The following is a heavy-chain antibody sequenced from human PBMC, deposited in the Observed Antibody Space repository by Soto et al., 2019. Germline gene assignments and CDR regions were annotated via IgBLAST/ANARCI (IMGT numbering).Heavy chain of an antibody. J-gene: IGHJ4*02. V-gene: IGHV4-59*08. Sequence: SETLSLTCTVSGGSISSYYWSWIRQPPGKGLEWIGYIYYSGSTNYNPPLKSRVTISVDTSKNQFSLKLSSVTAADTAVYYCARSAYDFWPSNQNYFDYWGQGTLVTVSS. CDR1: GGSISSYY. CDR3: ARSAYDFWPSNQNYFDY. CDR2: IYYSGST. D-gene: IGHD3-3*01.